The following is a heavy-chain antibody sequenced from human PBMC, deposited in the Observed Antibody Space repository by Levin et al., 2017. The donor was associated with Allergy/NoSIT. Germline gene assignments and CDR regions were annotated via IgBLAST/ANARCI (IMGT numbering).Heavy chain of an antibody. D-gene: IGHD4-17*01. J-gene: IGHJ4*02. CDR1: GFTFSGSA. V-gene: IGHV3-73*01. CDR3: ATSYYGEEVDY. CDR2: IRSRANSYAT. Sequence: GGSLRLSCAASGFTFSGSAMHWVRQASGKGLEWVGRIRSRANSYATVYAASIKGRFTISRDDSKNTAYLQMNSLKTEDTAVYYCATSYYGEEVDYWGQGTLVTVSS.